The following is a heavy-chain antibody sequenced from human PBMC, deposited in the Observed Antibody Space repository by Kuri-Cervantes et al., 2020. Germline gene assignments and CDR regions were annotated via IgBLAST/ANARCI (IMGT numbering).Heavy chain of an antibody. CDR3: AKDIGTQQTQGWFDP. D-gene: IGHD1-26*01. V-gene: IGHV3-9*01. Sequence: SLKISCAASGFTFDDYAMHWVRQAPGKGLEWVSGISWNSGSIGYADSVKGRFTISRDNAKNSLYLQMNSLRAEGTALYYCAKDIGTQQTQGWFDPWGQGTLVTVSS. CDR1: GFTFDDYA. J-gene: IGHJ5*02. CDR2: ISWNSGSI.